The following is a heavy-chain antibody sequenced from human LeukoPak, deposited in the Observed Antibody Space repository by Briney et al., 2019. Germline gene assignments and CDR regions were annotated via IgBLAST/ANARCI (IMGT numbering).Heavy chain of an antibody. J-gene: IGHJ4*02. Sequence: GGSLRLSCAASGFTVSSNYMSWVRQAPGKGLEWVSVIYSGGSTYYADSVKGRFTISRDNSKNTLYLQMNSLRAEDTAVYYCARDYYDSRGYYSYYFDYWGQGTLVTVSS. CDR3: ARDYYDSRGYYSYYFDY. CDR1: GFTVSSNY. CDR2: IYSGGST. D-gene: IGHD3-22*01. V-gene: IGHV3-66*01.